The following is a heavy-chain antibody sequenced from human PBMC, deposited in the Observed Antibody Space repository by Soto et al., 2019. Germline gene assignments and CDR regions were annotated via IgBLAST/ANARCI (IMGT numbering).Heavy chain of an antibody. CDR1: GGSISSSNW. CDR2: IYHSGST. J-gene: IGHJ3*02. V-gene: IGHV4-4*02. Sequence: QVQLQESGPGLVKPSGTLSLTCAVSGGSISSSNWWSWVRQPPGKGLEWIGEIYHSGSTNYNPSHKSRVTISVDKSKNQFSLKLSSVTAADTAVYYCARAPYDSSTDDAFDIWGQGTMVTVSS. CDR3: ARAPYDSSTDDAFDI. D-gene: IGHD3-22*01.